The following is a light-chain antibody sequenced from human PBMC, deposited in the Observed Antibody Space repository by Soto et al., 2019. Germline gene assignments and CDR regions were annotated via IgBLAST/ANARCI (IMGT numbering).Light chain of an antibody. Sequence: DIQVTQSHSTLSASVEDRVTITCRASQSIGDLLAWYQQKPGEAPKLLIYKASYLESGVPSRFSGSGSGTEFTLTISSLQPEDLATYYCQHYSAFSVTFGQGTKVDIK. CDR2: KAS. CDR1: QSIGDL. J-gene: IGKJ1*01. CDR3: QHYSAFSVT. V-gene: IGKV1-5*03.